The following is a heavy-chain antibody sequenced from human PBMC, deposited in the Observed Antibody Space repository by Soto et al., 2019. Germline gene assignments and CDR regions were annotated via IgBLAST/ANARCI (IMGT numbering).Heavy chain of an antibody. CDR3: AKDPTMFRGVLVFPMDV. D-gene: IGHD3-10*01. CDR2: ISGSGGST. Sequence: EVQLLESGGGLVQPGGSLRLSCAASGFTFSSYAMSWVRQAPGKGLEWVSAISGSGGSTYYADSVKGRFTISRDNSKNTLYLQMNSLRAEDTAVYYCAKDPTMFRGVLVFPMDVWGKGTTVTVSS. J-gene: IGHJ6*03. CDR1: GFTFSSYA. V-gene: IGHV3-23*01.